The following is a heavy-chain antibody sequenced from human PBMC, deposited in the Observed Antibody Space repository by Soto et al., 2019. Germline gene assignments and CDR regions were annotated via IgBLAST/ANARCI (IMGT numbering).Heavy chain of an antibody. CDR1: GGSFSNFY. CDR3: GPRGAVADPRGY. J-gene: IGHJ4*02. Sequence: QVQLQQWGAGLLKPSETLSLTCAVYGGSFSNFYWNWIRQLPGKGLEWIGEINHSGSTNYNPSLKSRVQISGATSKNQIFLNLKFVTAAYTAVDYCGPRGAVADPRGYWGQGTLVTVSS. D-gene: IGHD6-19*01. CDR2: INHSGST. V-gene: IGHV4-34*01.